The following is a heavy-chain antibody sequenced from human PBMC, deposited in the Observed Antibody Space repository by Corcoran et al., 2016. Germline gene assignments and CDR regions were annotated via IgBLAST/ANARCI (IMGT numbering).Heavy chain of an antibody. J-gene: IGHJ3*02. CDR2: INPSGGST. CDR1: GYTFTSYY. CDR3: ARGGRSGRDSSDAVDI. D-gene: IGHD1-26*01. Sequence: QVQLVQSGAEVKKPGASVKVSCKASGYTFTSYYMHWVRQAPGQGLEWMGIINPSGGSTSYAQKFQGRVTMTRDTSTSTVYMELSSLRSEDTAVYYCARGGRSGRDSSDAVDIWCQGTMVTVSS. V-gene: IGHV1-46*01.